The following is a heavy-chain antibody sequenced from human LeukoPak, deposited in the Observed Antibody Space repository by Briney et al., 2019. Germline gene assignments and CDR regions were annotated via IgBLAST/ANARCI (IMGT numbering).Heavy chain of an antibody. CDR1: GFTFNSYP. Sequence: GGSLRLSCAASGFTFNSYPMHWVRQAPGKGLEWVSLISYDGTSKYYADSVKGRFTVSRDNSMNMFYVEIKSLRPEDTAVYFCARSRPAAYNWFDPWGQGTLVTVSS. V-gene: IGHV3-30*03. CDR2: ISYDGTSK. J-gene: IGHJ5*02. CDR3: ARSRPAAYNWFDP. D-gene: IGHD2-2*01.